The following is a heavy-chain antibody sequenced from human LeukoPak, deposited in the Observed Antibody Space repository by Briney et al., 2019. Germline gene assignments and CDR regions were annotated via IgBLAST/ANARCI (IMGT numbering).Heavy chain of an antibody. CDR3: ARDPSIAVALNWFDP. J-gene: IGHJ5*02. Sequence: SVKVSCTASGGTFSSYAISWVRQAPGQGLEWMGRIIPIFGIANYAQKFQGRVTITADKSTSTAYMELSSLRSEDTAVYYCARDPSIAVALNWFDPWGQGTLVTVSS. CDR1: GGTFSSYA. D-gene: IGHD6-19*01. CDR2: IIPIFGIA. V-gene: IGHV1-69*04.